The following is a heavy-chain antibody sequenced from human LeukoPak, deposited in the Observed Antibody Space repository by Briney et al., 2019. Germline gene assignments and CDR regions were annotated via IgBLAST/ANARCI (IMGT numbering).Heavy chain of an antibody. CDR1: GGSISSYY. CDR3: VKGREYSSSRGFDP. D-gene: IGHD6-6*01. CDR2: IYYSGST. J-gene: IGHJ5*02. Sequence: SETLSLICTVSGGSISSYYWRWIRQPPGKGLEWIGYIYYSGSTNYNPSLKSRVTISVDTSKNQFSLKLSSVTAADTAVYYCVKGREYSSSRGFDPWGQGTLVTVSS. V-gene: IGHV4-59*08.